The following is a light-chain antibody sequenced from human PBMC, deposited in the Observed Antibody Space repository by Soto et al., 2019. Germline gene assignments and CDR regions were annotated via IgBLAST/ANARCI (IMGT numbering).Light chain of an antibody. Sequence: EIVLTQSPGTLSLSPGERATLSCRASQSVPSSHLVWYQHKPGQPPRLLIRAASSRATGIPDRFSGSGSGTDFTLIFCILDSYVFSLYYCQQYVTLPWTFCQGTNLDIK. CDR2: AAS. CDR3: QQYVTLPWT. J-gene: IGKJ1*01. CDR1: QSVPSSH. V-gene: IGKV3-20*01.